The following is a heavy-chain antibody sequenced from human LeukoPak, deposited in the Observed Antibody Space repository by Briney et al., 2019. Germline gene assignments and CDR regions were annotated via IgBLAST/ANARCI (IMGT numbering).Heavy chain of an antibody. D-gene: IGHD6-19*01. J-gene: IGHJ5*02. CDR2: VYTSGST. CDR1: GGSISSDNYS. CDR3: ARHSSGWYEEWFDP. Sequence: SQTLSLTCTVSGGSISSDNYSWSWIRQPAGTGLEWIGRVYTSGSTNYNPSLKSRVTISVDTSKNQFSLKLSSVTAADTAVYYCARHSSGWYEEWFDPWGQGTLVTVSS. V-gene: IGHV4-61*02.